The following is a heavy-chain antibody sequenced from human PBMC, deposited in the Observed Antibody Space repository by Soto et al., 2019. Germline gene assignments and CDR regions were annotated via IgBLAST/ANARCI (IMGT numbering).Heavy chain of an antibody. V-gene: IGHV4-39*01. CDR2: IFYSGAT. Sequence: SETLSLTCTVSGDSISSSGFFWGWIRQPPGKGLEWIGSIFYSGATYYNPSLKSRVTISVDTSKNQFSLKLNSVTAADTAVYYCARHREWLRNLDYWGQGTLVTVSS. J-gene: IGHJ4*02. CDR1: GDSISSSGFF. CDR3: ARHREWLRNLDY. D-gene: IGHD6-19*01.